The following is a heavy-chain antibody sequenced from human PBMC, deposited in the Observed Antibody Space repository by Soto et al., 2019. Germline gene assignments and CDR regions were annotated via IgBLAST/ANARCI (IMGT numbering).Heavy chain of an antibody. Sequence: QVQLVQSGAEVKKPGSSVKVSCKASGDTFSFYTINWVRQAPGLGLEWMGRVNPILSMSNYAQKFQGRVTMTADQSTSTAYMELRSLRAEDTAFYYCARSYGSGYRAFDYWGQGALVTVSS. J-gene: IGHJ4*02. CDR1: GDTFSFYT. V-gene: IGHV1-69*02. D-gene: IGHD3-10*01. CDR2: VNPILSMS. CDR3: ARSYGSGYRAFDY.